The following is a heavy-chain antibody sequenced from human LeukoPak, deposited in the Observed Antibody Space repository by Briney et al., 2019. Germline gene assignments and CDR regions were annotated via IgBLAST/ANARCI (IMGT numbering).Heavy chain of an antibody. CDR2: INPNTGGA. Sequence: ASVKVSCKASGYTFADYFIHWVRQAPGQGLEWMGRINPNTGGAECAPKFQGWVTMTRDTSISTAYVEVNRLISDDTAVYYCARDLTSTSNWEFDYWGQGTLVIVSS. V-gene: IGHV1-2*04. D-gene: IGHD1-26*01. CDR3: ARDLTSTSNWEFDY. J-gene: IGHJ4*02. CDR1: GYTFADYF.